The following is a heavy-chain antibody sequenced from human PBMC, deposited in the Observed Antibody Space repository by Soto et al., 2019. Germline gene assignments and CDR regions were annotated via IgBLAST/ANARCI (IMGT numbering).Heavy chain of an antibody. CDR2: ISGSGGTT. Sequence: PGGSLRLSCAASGFTFINYAMSWVRQAPGKGLEWVSAISGSGGTTQYADSVKGRFTISRDNSKNTLFLQMNSLRAEDTAVYYCAKDLNSPYGFDPWGQGTLVTVSS. V-gene: IGHV3-23*01. J-gene: IGHJ5*02. CDR1: GFTFINYA. D-gene: IGHD4-17*01. CDR3: AKDLNSPYGFDP.